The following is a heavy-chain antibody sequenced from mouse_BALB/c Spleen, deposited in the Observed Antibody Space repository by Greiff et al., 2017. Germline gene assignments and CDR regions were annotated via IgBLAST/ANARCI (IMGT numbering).Heavy chain of an antibody. CDR3: ARSGSSWTFYFDY. D-gene: IGHD1-1*01. Sequence: EVQRVESGGGLVQPGGSRKLSCAASGFTFSSFGMHWVRQAPEKGLEWVAYISSGSSTIYYADTVKGRFTISRDNPKNTLFLQMTSLRSEDTAMYYCARSGSSWTFYFDYWGQGTTLTVSS. CDR1: GFTFSSFG. V-gene: IGHV5-17*02. J-gene: IGHJ2*01. CDR2: ISSGSSTI.